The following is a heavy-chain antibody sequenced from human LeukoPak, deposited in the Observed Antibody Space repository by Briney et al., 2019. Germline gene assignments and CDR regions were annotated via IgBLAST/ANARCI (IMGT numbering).Heavy chain of an antibody. CDR3: ARAYGDYAEYFQP. V-gene: IGHV1-46*01. CDR1: GYTFTSYY. Sequence: ASVKVSCKASGYTFTSYYMHWVRQAPGQGLEWMGIINPSGGSTSYAQKFQGGVTMTRDTSTSTVYMELSSLRSEGTAVYYCARAYGDYAEYFQPWGQGTLVTVSS. J-gene: IGHJ1*01. CDR2: INPSGGST. D-gene: IGHD4-17*01.